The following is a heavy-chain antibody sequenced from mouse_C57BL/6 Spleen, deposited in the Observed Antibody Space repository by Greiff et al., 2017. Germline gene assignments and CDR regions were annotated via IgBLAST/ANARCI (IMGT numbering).Heavy chain of an antibody. CDR2: IYPRSGNT. V-gene: IGHV1-81*01. CDR3: AREYDYESFDY. Sequence: VKLVESGAELARPGASVKLSCKASGYTFTSYGISWVKQRTGQGLEWIGEIYPRSGNTYYNEKFKGKATLTADKSSSTAYMELRSLTSEDSAVYFCAREYDYESFDYWGQGTTLTVSS. J-gene: IGHJ2*01. D-gene: IGHD2-4*01. CDR1: GYTFTSYG.